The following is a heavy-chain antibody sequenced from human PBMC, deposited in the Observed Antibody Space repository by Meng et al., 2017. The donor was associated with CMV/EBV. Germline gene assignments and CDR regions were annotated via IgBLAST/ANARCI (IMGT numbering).Heavy chain of an antibody. V-gene: IGHV1-69*05. D-gene: IGHD3-3*01. CDR2: IIPIFGTA. CDR3: ARTGRFLEWLGYFDL. CDR1: GGTFSSYA. Sequence: SVKVSCKASGGTFSSYAISWVRQAPRQGLEWMGGIIPIFGTANYAQKFQGRVTITTDESTSTAYMELSSLRSEDTAVYYCARTGRFLEWLGYFDLWGRGTLVTVSS. J-gene: IGHJ2*01.